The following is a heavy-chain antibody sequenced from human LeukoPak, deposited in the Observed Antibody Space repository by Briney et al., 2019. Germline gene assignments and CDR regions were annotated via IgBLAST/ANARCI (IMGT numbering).Heavy chain of an antibody. CDR3: ARESGYDSSGYRDSLQLHFDY. Sequence: GGSLRLSCAASGFTFSSYAMHWVRQAPGKGLEYVSAISSNGGSTYYANSVKGRFTISRDNSKNTLYLQMGSLRAEDMAVYYCARESGYDSSGYRDSLQLHFDYWGQGTLVTVSS. J-gene: IGHJ4*02. CDR2: ISSNGGST. V-gene: IGHV3-64*01. CDR1: GFTFSSYA. D-gene: IGHD3-22*01.